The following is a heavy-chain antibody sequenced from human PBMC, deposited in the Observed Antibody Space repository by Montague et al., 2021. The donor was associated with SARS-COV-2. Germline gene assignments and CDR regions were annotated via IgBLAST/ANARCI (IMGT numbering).Heavy chain of an antibody. Sequence: SLRLSCAASGFTFSSYDMHWVHQAPGKGLEWVSSISSSSSYIYYADSVKGRFTISRDNAKNSLYLQMNSLRAEDTAVYYCARDRGGSYPLDYWGQGTLVTVSS. J-gene: IGHJ4*02. CDR2: ISSSSSYI. CDR1: GFTFSSYD. V-gene: IGHV3-21*01. CDR3: ARDRGGSYPLDY. D-gene: IGHD1-26*01.